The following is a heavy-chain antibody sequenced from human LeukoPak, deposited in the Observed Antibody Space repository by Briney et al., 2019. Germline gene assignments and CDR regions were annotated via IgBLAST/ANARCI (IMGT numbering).Heavy chain of an antibody. J-gene: IGHJ4*02. D-gene: IGHD6-19*01. CDR3: AREGPYTSGWYNMDY. CDR2: ISAYNDGT. Sequence: ASVKVSCKASGYTFTNYGTSWVRQAPGQGLEWVGWISAYNDGTKYAQKFQGRVTMTTDTSTSTAYMEMRSLRSDDTAVYYCAREGPYTSGWYNMDYWGQGTLVTVSS. V-gene: IGHV1-18*01. CDR1: GYTFTNYG.